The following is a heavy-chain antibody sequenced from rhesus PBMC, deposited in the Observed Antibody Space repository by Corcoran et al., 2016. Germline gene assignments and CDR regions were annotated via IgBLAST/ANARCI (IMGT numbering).Heavy chain of an antibody. Sequence: QLQLQESGPGLVKPSETLSVTCAVAGGSISSSDWSWIRQAPGKGLEWIGDFYGSGSSPTYNPSLKSRVTLSVDTSKNQLSLKLSSVTTADTAVYFCATGRTDYWGQGVLVTVSS. D-gene: IGHD2-21*01. CDR2: FYGSGSSP. CDR3: ATGRTDY. CDR1: GGSISSSD. J-gene: IGHJ4*01. V-gene: IGHV4-169*01.